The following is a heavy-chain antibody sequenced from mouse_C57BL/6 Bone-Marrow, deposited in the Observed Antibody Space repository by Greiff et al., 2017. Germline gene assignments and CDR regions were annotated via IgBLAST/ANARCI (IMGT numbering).Heavy chain of an antibody. Sequence: VQLQQSGPELVKPGASVTISCKASGYSFTGYYMHWVKQRHGNILVWIGYLYPYNGVSSYNHTFQGKATLTVDRSSSTPYMELRSLTSDDSAVYYGARNYYGSSPFAYWGQGTLVTVSA. CDR2: LYPYNGVS. V-gene: IGHV1-31*01. CDR1: GYSFTGYY. D-gene: IGHD1-1*01. J-gene: IGHJ3*01. CDR3: ARNYYGSSPFAY.